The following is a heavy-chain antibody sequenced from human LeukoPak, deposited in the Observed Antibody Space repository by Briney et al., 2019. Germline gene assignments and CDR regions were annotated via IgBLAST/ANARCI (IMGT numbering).Heavy chain of an antibody. V-gene: IGHV3-30*18. Sequence: GGSLRLSCAASGFTFSSYGMHWVRQAPGEGLEWVAVISYDGSNKYYADSVKGRFTISRDNSKNTLYLQMNSLRAEDTAVYYCAKGQLWFGGYNWFDPWGQGTLVTVSS. CDR2: ISYDGSNK. D-gene: IGHD3-10*01. CDR1: GFTFSSYG. CDR3: AKGQLWFGGYNWFDP. J-gene: IGHJ5*02.